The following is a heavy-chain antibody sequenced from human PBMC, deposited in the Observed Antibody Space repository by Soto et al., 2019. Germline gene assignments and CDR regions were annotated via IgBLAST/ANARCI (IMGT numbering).Heavy chain of an antibody. D-gene: IGHD1-26*01. J-gene: IGHJ6*02. CDR1: GYTFTDYY. CDR2: VDPSAGST. V-gene: IGHV1-46*01. Sequence: QVQLVQSGAEVKEPGASVKVSCKASGYTFTDYYMSWVRQVPGQGLEWMGIVDPSAGSTTYTQKSQGRFTMTRDTSTSTVYMELNSLTSDDTAVYYCARPEAKRERYFICGLDVWGQGTTVTVSS. CDR3: ARPEAKRERYFICGLDV.